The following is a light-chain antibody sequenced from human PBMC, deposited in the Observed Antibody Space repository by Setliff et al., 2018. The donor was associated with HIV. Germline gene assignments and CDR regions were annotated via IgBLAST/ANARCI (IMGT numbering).Light chain of an antibody. CDR1: TSDIGGYNY. CDR3: SSYTTKSTYV. CDR2: DVS. Sequence: QSVLTQFASVSGSPGQSITISCTGTTSDIGGYNYVSWYQQKAGKAPKLVIHDVSNRPSGVSNRFSGSKSGNTASLTISGLQAEDEADYYCSSYTTKSTYVFGSGTKATVL. V-gene: IGLV2-14*01. J-gene: IGLJ1*01.